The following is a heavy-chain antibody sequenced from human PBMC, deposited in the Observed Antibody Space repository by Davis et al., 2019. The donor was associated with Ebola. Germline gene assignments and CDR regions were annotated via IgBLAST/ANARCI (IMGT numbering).Heavy chain of an antibody. D-gene: IGHD3-10*01. Sequence: GESLKISCAASGFSFSSYWMHWVRQAPGKGLVWVSRIKSDGSTTSYADSVKGRFTISRDNAKNTLYLQMNSLRAEDTAVYYCARDGENYSDLDYWGQGTLVTVSS. CDR1: GFSFSSYW. CDR3: ARDGENYSDLDY. CDR2: IKSDGSTT. J-gene: IGHJ4*02. V-gene: IGHV3-74*01.